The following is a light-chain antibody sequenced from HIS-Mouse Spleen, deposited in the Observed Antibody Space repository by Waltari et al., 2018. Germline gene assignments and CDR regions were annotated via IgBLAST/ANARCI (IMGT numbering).Light chain of an antibody. CDR3: CSYAGSSTWV. Sequence: QSALTQPASVSGSPGQSITITCTGPSSDRGSYNIVCWYQQHPGKAPKIMIYEGSKRPSRVSNRFSGSKSGNTASLTISGLQAEDEADYYCCSYAGSSTWVFGGGTKLTVL. V-gene: IGLV2-23*01. CDR2: EGS. CDR1: SSDRGSYNI. J-gene: IGLJ3*02.